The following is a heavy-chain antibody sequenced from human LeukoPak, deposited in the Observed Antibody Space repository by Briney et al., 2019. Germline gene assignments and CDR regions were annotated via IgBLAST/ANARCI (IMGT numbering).Heavy chain of an antibody. CDR3: AKDSGCSSTSCYLPDY. D-gene: IGHD2-2*01. CDR2: IWYDGSNK. Sequence: GGSLRLSCAASGFTLSSHGMHWVRQAPGKGLEWVAVIWYDGSNKYYADSVKGRFTISRDNSKNTLYLQMNSLRAEDTAVYYCAKDSGCSSTSCYLPDYWGQGTLVTVSS. J-gene: IGHJ4*02. V-gene: IGHV3-30*02. CDR1: GFTLSSHG.